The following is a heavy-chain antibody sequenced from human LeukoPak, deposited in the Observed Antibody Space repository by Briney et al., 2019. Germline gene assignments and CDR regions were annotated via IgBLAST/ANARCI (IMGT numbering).Heavy chain of an antibody. V-gene: IGHV3-21*01. CDR2: ISSSISYI. Sequence: GGSLRLSCAASGFTFSSYSMNWVRQAPGKGREWVSSISSSISYIYSADSVKGRFTISRDNAKNSLYLQINSLRAEDTAVYYCARDFERFLEWSQFDPWGQGTLVTVSS. CDR3: ARDFERFLEWSQFDP. CDR1: GFTFSSYS. D-gene: IGHD3-3*01. J-gene: IGHJ5*02.